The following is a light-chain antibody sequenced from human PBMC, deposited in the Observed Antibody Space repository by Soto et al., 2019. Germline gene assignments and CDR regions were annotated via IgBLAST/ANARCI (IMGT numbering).Light chain of an antibody. V-gene: IGKV3-11*01. CDR1: QSVSSY. CDR3: QQYATTPWT. Sequence: EIVLTQSPATLSLSPGERANLSCRASQSVSSYLAWYQQKPGQAPRLLIYATSSRATGIPDRFSGSGSGTNFTLSISRLEPEDFAVYYCQQYATTPWTFGPGTKVDI. J-gene: IGKJ1*01. CDR2: ATS.